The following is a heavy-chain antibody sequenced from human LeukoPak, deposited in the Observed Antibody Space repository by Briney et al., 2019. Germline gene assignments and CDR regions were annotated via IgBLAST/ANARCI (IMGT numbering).Heavy chain of an antibody. CDR1: GGTFSSYA. D-gene: IGHD5-18*01. V-gene: IGHV1-69*13. CDR2: IIPIFGTA. Sequence: SVKVSCKASGGTFSSYAISWVRQAPRQGLEWMGGIIPIFGTANYAQKFQGRVTITADESTSTAYMELSSLRSEDTAVYYCARDQRGYSYGYFDYWGQGTLVTVSS. CDR3: ARDQRGYSYGYFDY. J-gene: IGHJ4*02.